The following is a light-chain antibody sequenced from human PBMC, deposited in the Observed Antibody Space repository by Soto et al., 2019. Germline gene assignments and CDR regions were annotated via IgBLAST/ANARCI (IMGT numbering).Light chain of an antibody. CDR1: SSDVGGYNY. Sequence: QSALTQPASVFGSPGQSITISCTGTSSDVGGYNYVSWYQQHPGKAPKLMIYDVSNRPSGVSNRFSGSKSGNTASLTISGLQAEDEADYHCSSYTSSSTLEFGGGTKLTVL. V-gene: IGLV2-14*01. CDR3: SSYTSSSTLE. J-gene: IGLJ2*01. CDR2: DVS.